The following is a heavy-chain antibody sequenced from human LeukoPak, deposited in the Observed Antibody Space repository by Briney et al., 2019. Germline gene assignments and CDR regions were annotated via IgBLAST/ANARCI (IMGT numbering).Heavy chain of an antibody. CDR3: GKESASSGWNWIDA. CDR2: ISFDGSVK. J-gene: IGHJ5*02. Sequence: GKSLRLSCVGSGFTFSSYAMHWVRQAPDKGLEWVALISFDGSVKYFADSVTGRFTISRDNSMNTLYLQMSSLRLEDTAVYYCGKESASSGWNWIDAWGQGSLVTVSS. D-gene: IGHD6-19*01. V-gene: IGHV3-30*18. CDR1: GFTFSSYA.